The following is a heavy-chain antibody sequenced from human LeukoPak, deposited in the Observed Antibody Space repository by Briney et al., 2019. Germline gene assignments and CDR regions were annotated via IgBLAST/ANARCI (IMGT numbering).Heavy chain of an antibody. V-gene: IGHV3-33*01. CDR1: GFTFSSYG. Sequence: TGGSLRLSCAASGFTFSSYGMHWVRQAPGKGLEWVAVIWYDGSNKYYADSVKGRFTISRDNSKNTLSLQMNSLRAEDTAVYYCARDPGAAVAGSKPIDYWGQGTLVTVSS. D-gene: IGHD6-19*01. J-gene: IGHJ4*02. CDR2: IWYDGSNK. CDR3: ARDPGAAVAGSKPIDY.